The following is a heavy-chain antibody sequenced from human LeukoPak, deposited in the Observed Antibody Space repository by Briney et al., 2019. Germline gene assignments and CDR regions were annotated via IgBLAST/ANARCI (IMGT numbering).Heavy chain of an antibody. CDR2: IYYSGST. V-gene: IGHV4-59*01. D-gene: IGHD5-18*01. CDR3: ARVFKRGYSYGYPQYYFDY. CDR1: GGSISSYY. Sequence: SETLSLTCTVSGGSISSYYWSWIRQPPGKGLEWIGYIYYSGSTNYNPSLKSRVTISVDTSKNQFSLKLSSVTAADTAVYYCARVFKRGYSYGYPQYYFDYWGQGTLVTVSS. J-gene: IGHJ4*02.